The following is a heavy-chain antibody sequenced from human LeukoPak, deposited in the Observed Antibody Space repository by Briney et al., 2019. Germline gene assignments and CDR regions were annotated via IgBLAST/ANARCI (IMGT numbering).Heavy chain of an antibody. CDR2: INHSGST. D-gene: IGHD3-22*01. V-gene: IGHV4-34*01. CDR1: GGSFSGYY. Sequence: SETLSLTCAVYGGSFSGYYWSWIRQPPGKGLEWIGEINHSGSTNYNPSLKSRVTISVDTSKNQFSLKLSSVTAADTAVYYCARRPRDYYDSSGYHPRRWFDPWGQGTLVTVS. CDR3: ARRPRDYYDSSGYHPRRWFDP. J-gene: IGHJ5*02.